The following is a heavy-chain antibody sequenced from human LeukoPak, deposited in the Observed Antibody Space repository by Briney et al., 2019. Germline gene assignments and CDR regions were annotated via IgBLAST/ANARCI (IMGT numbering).Heavy chain of an antibody. V-gene: IGHV4-39*01. J-gene: IGHJ4*02. Sequence: SETLSLTCTVSGDSISSNSYYWGWIRQPPGKGLEWIGSIYYSGSTYYNPSLKSRVTVSVDTAKSQFSLKVSSVTAADTAVYYCARHYYDRSGCYSTPHYFDYWGQGTLVTVSS. CDR3: ARHYYDRSGCYSTPHYFDY. CDR2: IYYSGST. D-gene: IGHD3-22*01. CDR1: GDSISSNSYY.